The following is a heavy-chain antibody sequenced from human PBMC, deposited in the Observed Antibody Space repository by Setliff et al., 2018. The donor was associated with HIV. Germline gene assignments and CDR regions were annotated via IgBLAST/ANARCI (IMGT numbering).Heavy chain of an antibody. CDR3: ARALYGDYGGDLNWLDP. D-gene: IGHD4-17*01. CDR2: VSTHTGSP. V-gene: IGHV7-4-1*02. Sequence: RASVKVSCKTSGYSFINYAMNWVRQAPGQGLEWMGWVSTHTGSPTYAQAFTGRFVLSVDTSVTTAYLEISSLKAEDTAVYYCARALYGDYGGDLNWLDPWGQGTLVTVSS. CDR1: GYSFINYA. J-gene: IGHJ5*02.